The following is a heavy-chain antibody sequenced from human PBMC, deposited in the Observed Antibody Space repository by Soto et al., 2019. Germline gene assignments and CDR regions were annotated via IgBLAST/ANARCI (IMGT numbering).Heavy chain of an antibody. D-gene: IGHD4-17*01. CDR2: ISGSGGGT. J-gene: IGHJ3*02. CDR3: AKCMTTVTTFPFDI. CDR1: GFTFSSNA. Sequence: EVQLLESGGGWVQPGGSLRLSCAASGFTFSSNARSWVPQAPGKGLGWVSAISGSGGGTYYADSVKGRFTISRDNSENTLYLQMNSLRAEDTAVYYCAKCMTTVTTFPFDIWGQGTMVTVSS. V-gene: IGHV3-23*01.